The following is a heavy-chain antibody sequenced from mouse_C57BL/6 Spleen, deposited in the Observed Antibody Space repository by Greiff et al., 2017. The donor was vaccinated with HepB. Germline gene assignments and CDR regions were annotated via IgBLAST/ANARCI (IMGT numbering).Heavy chain of an antibody. CDR2: IDPEDGDT. CDR1: GFNIKDYY. CDR3: AGDHYDVNWYFDV. V-gene: IGHV14-1*01. D-gene: IGHD1-2*01. J-gene: IGHJ1*03. Sequence: EVQLQQSGAELVRPGASVKLSCTASGFNIKDYYMHWVKQRPEQGLEWIGRIDPEDGDTEYAPKFQGKATMTADTSSNTADLQLRSLTSEVTAVSYCAGDHYDVNWYFDVWGTGTTVTVSS.